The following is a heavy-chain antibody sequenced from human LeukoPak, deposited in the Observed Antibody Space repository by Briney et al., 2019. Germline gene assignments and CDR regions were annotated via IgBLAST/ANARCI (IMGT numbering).Heavy chain of an antibody. Sequence: PSETLSLTCTVSGGSISSYYWSWIRQPPGKGLEWIGYIYYSGSTNYNPSLKSRVTISVDTSKNQFSLKLSSVTAADTAVYYCARGEISQDFYFDYWGQGTLVTVSS. CDR1: GGSISSYY. D-gene: IGHD3-16*01. CDR2: IYYSGST. V-gene: IGHV4-59*01. J-gene: IGHJ4*02. CDR3: ARGEISQDFYFDY.